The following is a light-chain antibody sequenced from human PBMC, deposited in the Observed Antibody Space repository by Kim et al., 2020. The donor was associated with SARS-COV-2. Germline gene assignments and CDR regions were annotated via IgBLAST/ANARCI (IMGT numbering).Light chain of an antibody. CDR1: TSNIGSNP. CDR3: VAWDDSLNGWV. V-gene: IGLV1-44*01. CDR2: SND. Sequence: ELTQPPSSSGTPGQRVTISCSGSTSNIGSNPVSWYQQLPGTAPQLLIYSNDRRPAGVPDRFSGSESGTSASLAISGLQSEDEADYYCVAWDDSLNGWVFGGGTKLTVL. J-gene: IGLJ3*02.